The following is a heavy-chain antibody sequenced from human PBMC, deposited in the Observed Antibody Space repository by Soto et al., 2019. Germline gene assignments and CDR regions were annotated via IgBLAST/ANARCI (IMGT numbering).Heavy chain of an antibody. D-gene: IGHD1-26*01. Sequence: GGSLRLSCAASGFTFSSYWMIWVRQAPGKGLECVSYISSDETIVNYADSVKGRFTISRDSAKNSLFLQMNSLRDEDTAVYYCVRGGGVGTTWGYYWGQGAQVTVS. V-gene: IGHV3-48*02. CDR1: GFTFSSYW. CDR2: ISSDETIV. J-gene: IGHJ4*02. CDR3: VRGGGVGTTWGYY.